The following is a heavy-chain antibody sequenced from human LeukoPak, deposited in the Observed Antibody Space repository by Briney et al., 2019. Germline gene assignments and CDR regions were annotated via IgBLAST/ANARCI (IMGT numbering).Heavy chain of an antibody. D-gene: IGHD2-21*02. Sequence: GGSLRLSCAASGFTFSSYAMHWVRQAPGKGLEYVSAISSNGGSTYYANSVKGRFTISRDNSKNTLYLQMGSLRAEDMAVYYCAKAYCGGDCPEDYRGQGTLVTVSS. V-gene: IGHV3-64*01. CDR2: ISSNGGST. J-gene: IGHJ4*02. CDR3: AKAYCGGDCPEDY. CDR1: GFTFSSYA.